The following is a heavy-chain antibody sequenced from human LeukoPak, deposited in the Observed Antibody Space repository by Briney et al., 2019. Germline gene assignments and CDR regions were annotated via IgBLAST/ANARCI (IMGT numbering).Heavy chain of an antibody. CDR3: TRERRGSYYAFEY. Sequence: GGSLRLSCAASGFSVSDYSISWIRQSPGKGPEWISYVMSGRGSTNYADSVKGRFTISRDNAKNSVALQLDGLRADDTAVYFCTRERRGSYYAFEYWGQGTLVTVSS. CDR2: VMSGRGST. J-gene: IGHJ4*02. D-gene: IGHD3-16*01. CDR1: GFSVSDYS. V-gene: IGHV3-11*05.